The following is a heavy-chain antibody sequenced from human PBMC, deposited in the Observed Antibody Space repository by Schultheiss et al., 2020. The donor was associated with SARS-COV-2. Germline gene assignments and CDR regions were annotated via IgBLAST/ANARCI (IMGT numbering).Heavy chain of an antibody. CDR2: IYYSGST. D-gene: IGHD1-26*01. J-gene: IGHJ4*02. CDR1: GGSFSGYY. CDR3: AGRVGYFDY. Sequence: SETLSLTCAVYGGSFSGYYWSWIRQPPGKGLEWIGYIYYSGSTNYNPSLKSRVTMSVDTSKNQFSLKLSSVTAADTAVYYCAGRVGYFDYWGQGTLVTVSS. V-gene: IGHV4-59*12.